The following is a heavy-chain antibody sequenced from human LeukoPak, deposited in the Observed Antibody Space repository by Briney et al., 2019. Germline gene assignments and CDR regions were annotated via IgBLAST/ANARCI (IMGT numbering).Heavy chain of an antibody. CDR1: GGSFSSYY. CDR3: ARQDYDFWSGSTNWFDP. CDR2: IYYSGST. D-gene: IGHD3-3*01. J-gene: IGHJ5*02. V-gene: IGHV4-39*01. Sequence: PSETLSLTCAVYGGSFSSYYWGWIRQPPGKGLEWIGSIYYSGSTYYNPSLKSRVTISVDTSKNQFSLKLSSVTAADTAVYYCARQDYDFWSGSTNWFDPWGQGTLVTVSS.